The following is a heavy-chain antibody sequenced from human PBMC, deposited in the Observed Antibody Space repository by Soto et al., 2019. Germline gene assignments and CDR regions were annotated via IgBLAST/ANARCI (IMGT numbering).Heavy chain of an antibody. Sequence: PSETLSLTCTVSGGSISSGGYYWSWIRQHPGKGLEWIGYIYYSGSTYYNPSLKSRVTISVDTSKNQFSLKLSSVTAADTAVYYCARTYDSSGYSQDAFDIWGQGTMVTVSS. CDR3: ARTYDSSGYSQDAFDI. V-gene: IGHV4-31*03. CDR1: GGSISSGGYY. D-gene: IGHD3-22*01. CDR2: IYYSGST. J-gene: IGHJ3*02.